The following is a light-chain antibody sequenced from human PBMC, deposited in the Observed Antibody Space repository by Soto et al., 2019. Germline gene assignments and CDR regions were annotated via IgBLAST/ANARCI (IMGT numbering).Light chain of an antibody. CDR2: DAS. CDR1: QSISSW. J-gene: IGKJ4*01. V-gene: IGKV1-5*01. Sequence: DIQMTQSPSPLSASVGDRVTITCRASQSISSWLAWYQQKPGKAPKLLIYDASSLESGVPSRFSGSGSGTEFTLTISSLQPDDFATYYCQQYNSYPALTFGGGTKVEIK. CDR3: QQYNSYPALT.